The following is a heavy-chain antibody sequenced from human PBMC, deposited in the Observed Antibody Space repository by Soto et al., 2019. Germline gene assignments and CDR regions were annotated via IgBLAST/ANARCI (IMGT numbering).Heavy chain of an antibody. CDR2: INSDGSST. D-gene: IGHD6-6*01. CDR1: GFTLSSYG. J-gene: IGHJ6*02. Sequence: XGCLRLSCAASGFTLSSYGMHWVRQAPGKGLVWVSRINSDGSSTSYADSVKGRFTISRDNAKNTLYLQMNSLRAEDTAVYYCAREWEQLDDYYYYYGMDVWAQGTTVTVPS. V-gene: IGHV3-74*01. CDR3: AREWEQLDDYYYYYGMDV.